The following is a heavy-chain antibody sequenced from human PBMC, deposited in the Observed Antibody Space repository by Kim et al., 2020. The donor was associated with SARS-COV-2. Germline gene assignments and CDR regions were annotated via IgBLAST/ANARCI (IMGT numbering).Heavy chain of an antibody. V-gene: IGHV3-7*03. CDR3: ARSARIVY. J-gene: IGHJ4*02. CDR2: IKTDGSET. CDR1: GFTLGTYW. Sequence: GGSLRLSCAASGFTLGTYWMTWVRQAPGKGLEWVANIKTDGSETNYADSVKGRFTISRDNAKNSLYLQLSSLRVEDTAVYYCARSARIVYWGQGTLFTVS.